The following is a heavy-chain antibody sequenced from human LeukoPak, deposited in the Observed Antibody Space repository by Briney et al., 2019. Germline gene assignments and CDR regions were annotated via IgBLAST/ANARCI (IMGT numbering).Heavy chain of an antibody. J-gene: IGHJ4*02. CDR1: GYTFTSYD. V-gene: IGHV1-8*01. CDR3: ASYGEYKDYFDY. Sequence: ASVKVSCKASGYTFTSYDINWVRQATGQGLEWMGWMNPNSGNKGYEQRFQGRVTMTRNTSISTAYMELSSLRSEDTAVYYCASYGEYKDYFDYWGQGTLVTVSS. CDR2: MNPNSGNK. D-gene: IGHD4-17*01.